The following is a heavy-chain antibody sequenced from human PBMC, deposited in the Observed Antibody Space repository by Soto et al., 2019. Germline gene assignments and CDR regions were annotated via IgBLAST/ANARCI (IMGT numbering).Heavy chain of an antibody. V-gene: IGHV3-30-3*01. CDR3: AREMGYCVSTSCPFDY. CDR1: GFILSSHA. CDR2: TSYDGSNK. J-gene: IGHJ4*02. D-gene: IGHD2-2*01. Sequence: QVQLVESGGGVVQPGRSLRLSCTASGFILSSHAMHWVRQAPGKGLEWVAITSYDGSNKYHADSVKGRFTISRDNSKNTVSLQMNSLRAEATAVYYCAREMGYCVSTSCPFDYWGQGTLVTVSS.